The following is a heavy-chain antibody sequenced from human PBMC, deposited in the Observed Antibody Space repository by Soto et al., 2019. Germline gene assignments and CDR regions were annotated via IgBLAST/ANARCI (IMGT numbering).Heavy chain of an antibody. V-gene: IGHV3-21*06. J-gene: IGHJ4*02. CDR1: GYTFTRNS. CDR2: ISSTTNYI. CDR3: ARESEDLTSNFDY. Sequence: EVQLVESGGGLVKPGGSLRLSCAAYGYTFTRNSMNWVRQAPGKGLEWVSSISSTTNYIYYGDSMKGRFTISRDNAKNSLYLEMNSLRAEDTAVYYCARESEDLTSNFDYWGQGTLVTFCS.